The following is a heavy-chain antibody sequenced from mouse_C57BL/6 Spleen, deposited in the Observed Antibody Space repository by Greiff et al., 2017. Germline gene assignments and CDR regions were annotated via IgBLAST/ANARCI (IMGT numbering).Heavy chain of an antibody. CDR2: IDPSDSYT. CDR3: ASRGYSNSWFAY. V-gene: IGHV1-69*01. D-gene: IGHD2-5*01. Sequence: QVQLQQPGAELVMPGASVKLSCKASGYTFTSYWMHWVKQRPGQGLEWIGEIDPSDSYTNYNQKFKGKSTLTVDKSCSTAYMQLSSLTSEDSAVYYCASRGYSNSWFAYWGQGTLVTVSA. J-gene: IGHJ3*01. CDR1: GYTFTSYW.